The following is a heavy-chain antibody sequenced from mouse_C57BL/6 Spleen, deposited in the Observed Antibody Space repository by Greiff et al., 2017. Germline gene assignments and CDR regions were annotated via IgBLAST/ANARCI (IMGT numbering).Heavy chain of an antibody. V-gene: IGHV1-80*01. CDR1: GYAFSSYW. CDR2: IYPGDGDT. CDR3: ARSDHYGDYSLYFGY. D-gene: IGHD2-13*01. J-gene: IGHJ2*01. Sequence: VQLQQSGAELVKPGASVKISCKASGYAFSSYWMNWVKQRPGKGLEWIGQIYPGDGDTNYNGKFKGKATLTVDKSYSTAYMQLSSLTSEDSAVYFCARSDHYGDYSLYFGYWGQGTTLTVSS.